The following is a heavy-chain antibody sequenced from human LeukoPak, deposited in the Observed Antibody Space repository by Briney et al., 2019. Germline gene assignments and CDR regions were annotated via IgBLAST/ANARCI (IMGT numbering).Heavy chain of an antibody. J-gene: IGHJ4*02. D-gene: IGHD6-25*01. V-gene: IGHV3-21*01. CDR2: ISSSSSYI. CDR3: ARDGGGEQRLFDY. CDR1: GFTFSSYS. Sequence: SGGSLRLSCAASGFTFSSYSMNWVRQAPGKGLEWVSSISSSSSYIYYADSVKGRFTISRDNAKNSLYLQMNSLRAEDTAVYYCARDGGGEQRLFDYWGQGTLVTVSS.